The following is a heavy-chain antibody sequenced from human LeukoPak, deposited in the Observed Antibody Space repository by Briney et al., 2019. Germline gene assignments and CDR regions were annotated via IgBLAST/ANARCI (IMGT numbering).Heavy chain of an antibody. CDR2: IDPSDSYT. D-gene: IGHD3-22*01. CDR3: ARGEDSSGSYPAIGDI. CDR1: GYSFTRYW. Sequence: GESLKISCKGSGYSFTRYWISWVRQMPGKGLEWMGRIDPSDSYTNYSPSFQGHVTISADKSISTAYLQWSSLKASDTAMYYCARGEDSSGSYPAIGDICGQGTMVTVSS. J-gene: IGHJ3*02. V-gene: IGHV5-10-1*01.